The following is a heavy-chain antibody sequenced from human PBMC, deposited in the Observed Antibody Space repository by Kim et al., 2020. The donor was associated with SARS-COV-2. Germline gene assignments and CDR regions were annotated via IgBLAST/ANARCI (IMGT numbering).Heavy chain of an antibody. CDR3: ARGKSEYFGSGRARSFDL. CDR1: GRSFSGYY. J-gene: IGHJ2*01. CDR2: ITQTGTT. V-gene: IGHV4-34*01. D-gene: IGHD3-10*01. Sequence: SETLSLTCAVYGRSFSGYYWTWIRQAPGTGLQWIGEITQTGTTNYDPSLRGRVTISVAASEKQFSLVLTSATAADTAVYYCARGKSEYFGSGRARSFDLWGRGSLVTVPS.